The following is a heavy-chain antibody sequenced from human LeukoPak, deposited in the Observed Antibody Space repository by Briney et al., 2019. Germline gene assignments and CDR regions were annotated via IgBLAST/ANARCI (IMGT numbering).Heavy chain of an antibody. CDR1: GFTVSNNC. CDR2: IYDGGYA. Sequence: GGSLRLSCAASGFTVSNNCMSWVRQAPGKGLEWVSVIYDGGYARYSASLKGRFIISRDSSKNTLYLQMNRLSAEDTAVYYCARTRTGFNVVDYWGQRTLVTVSS. D-gene: IGHD3/OR15-3a*01. J-gene: IGHJ4*02. V-gene: IGHV3-53*01. CDR3: ARTRTGFNVVDY.